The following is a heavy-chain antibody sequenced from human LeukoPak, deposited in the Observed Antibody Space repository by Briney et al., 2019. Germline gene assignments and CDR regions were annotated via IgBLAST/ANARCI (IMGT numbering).Heavy chain of an antibody. J-gene: IGHJ4*02. CDR1: GYTFTSYA. Sequence: EASVKVSCKASGYTFTSYAMHWVRQAPGQRLEWMGWINAGNGNTKYSQEFQGRVTMTRDTSTSTVYMELSSLRSEDTAVYYCARGRYYYGSGSYEGYFDYWGQGTLVTVSS. V-gene: IGHV1-3*03. CDR3: ARGRYYYGSGSYEGYFDY. CDR2: INAGNGNT. D-gene: IGHD3-10*01.